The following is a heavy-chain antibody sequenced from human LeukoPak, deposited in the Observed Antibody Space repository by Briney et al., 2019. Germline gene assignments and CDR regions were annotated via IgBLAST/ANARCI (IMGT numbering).Heavy chain of an antibody. V-gene: IGHV1-46*01. CDR1: GYTFTDYY. J-gene: IGHJ4*02. CDR2: INPSDGST. CDR3: VRSGCDGGNCFFDY. D-gene: IGHD2-15*01. Sequence: ASVKVSCKPSGYTFTDYYIHWVRQAPGQGLEWMGIINPSDGSTSYAQKFQGRVTMTRDMSTSTVYMELSSLRSEDTAVYYCVRSGCDGGNCFFDYWGQGTLVTVSS.